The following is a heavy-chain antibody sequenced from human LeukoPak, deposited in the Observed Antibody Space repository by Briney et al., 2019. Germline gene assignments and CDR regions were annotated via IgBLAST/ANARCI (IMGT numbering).Heavy chain of an antibody. CDR3: ARINMAHYYFDY. CDR1: GFTFGNYW. Sequence: GGSLRLSCAVSGFTFGNYWMSWVRQAPGKGLEWVANIKLDGSEKYYVDSVRGRFTISRDDAKNSLYLQMNSLRAGDTAVYFCARINMAHYYFDYWGQGTLVTVSS. D-gene: IGHD5-24*01. J-gene: IGHJ4*02. CDR2: IKLDGSEK. V-gene: IGHV3-7*01.